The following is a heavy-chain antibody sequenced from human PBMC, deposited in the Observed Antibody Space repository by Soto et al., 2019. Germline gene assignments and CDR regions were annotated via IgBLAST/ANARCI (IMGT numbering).Heavy chain of an antibody. D-gene: IGHD3-16*02. J-gene: IGHJ2*01. CDR3: ARSRYTSHHWYFDL. CDR2: MNPNSGNT. CDR1: GYTFTSYD. Sequence: QVQLVQSGAEVKKPGASVKVSCKASGYTFTSYDINWVRQATGQGLEWMGWMNPNSGNTGYAQKFQGRVTMTRNTSISTAYMELSSLRSEDTAVYCCARSRYTSHHWYFDLWGRGTLVTVSS. V-gene: IGHV1-8*01.